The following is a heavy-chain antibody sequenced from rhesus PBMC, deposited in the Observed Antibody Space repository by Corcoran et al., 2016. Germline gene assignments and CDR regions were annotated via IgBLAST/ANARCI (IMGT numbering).Heavy chain of an antibody. CDR2: IYGSGGGT. CDR3: TGRKDNSLDV. CDR1: RSSISDDYY. D-gene: IGHD3-3*01. J-gene: IGHJ5-2*02. Sequence: QVQLQESGPGLVKPSETLSLTCAVSRSSISDDYYWSWIRQPPVKGLEWFWSIYGSGGGTNSNPPRNNRVTISIETAINQFSLRLNPVNAADTAFYSWTGRKDNSLDVWGRGVLVTVSS. V-gene: IGHV4-106*01.